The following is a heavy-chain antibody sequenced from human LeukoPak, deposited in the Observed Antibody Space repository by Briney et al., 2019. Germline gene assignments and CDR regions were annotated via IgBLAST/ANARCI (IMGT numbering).Heavy chain of an antibody. CDR1: GGSVSDYS. CDR2: INHSVNT. D-gene: IGHD1-26*01. J-gene: IGHJ4*02. V-gene: IGHV4-34*01. CDR3: ARQGGSYYAIDD. Sequence: SETLSLICGVYGGSVSDYSWSWIRQPPGKGLEFIGEINHSVNTNFNPSLKSRVTISVDTSKNQVSLRLSSVTAADTAVYYCARQGGSYYAIDDWGQGTLATVSS.